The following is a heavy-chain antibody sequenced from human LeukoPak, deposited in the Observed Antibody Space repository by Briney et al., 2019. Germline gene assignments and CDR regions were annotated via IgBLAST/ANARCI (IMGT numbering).Heavy chain of an antibody. CDR3: ARTDTAMVTFDY. CDR2: IYYSGST. J-gene: IGHJ4*02. CDR1: GGSISSGGYY. Sequence: SETLSLACTVSGGSISSGGYYWSWIRQHPGKGLEWIGYIYYSGSTYYNPSLKSRVTISVDTSKNQFSLKLSSVTAADTAVYYCARTDTAMVTFDYWGQGTLVTVSS. V-gene: IGHV4-31*03. D-gene: IGHD5-18*01.